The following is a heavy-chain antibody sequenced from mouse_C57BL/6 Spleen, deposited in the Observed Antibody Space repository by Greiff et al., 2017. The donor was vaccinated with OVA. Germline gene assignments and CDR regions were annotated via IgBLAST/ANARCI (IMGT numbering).Heavy chain of an antibody. J-gene: IGHJ2*01. Sequence: EVHLVESGGGLVKPGGSLKLSCAASGFTFSDYGMHWVRQAPEKGLEWVAYISSGSSTIYYADTVKGRFTISRDNAKNTLFLQMTSLRSEYTDMSYYARTGTTVVASYFDYWGQGTTLTVSS. CDR3: ARTGTTVVASYFDY. D-gene: IGHD1-1*01. CDR2: ISSGSSTI. CDR1: GFTFSDYG. V-gene: IGHV5-17*01.